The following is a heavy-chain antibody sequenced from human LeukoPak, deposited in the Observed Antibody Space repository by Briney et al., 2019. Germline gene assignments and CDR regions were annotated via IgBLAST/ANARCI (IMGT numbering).Heavy chain of an antibody. V-gene: IGHV3-66*01. CDR3: ARAAAAGPFDY. CDR2: IYSGGST. Sequence: GGSLRLSCAASGFTVSSNYMSWDRQAPGKGLEWVSVIYSGGSTYYVDYVKGRFTISRDNSKNTLYLQMTSLRAEDTAVYYCARAAAAGPFDYWGQGTLVTVSS. D-gene: IGHD6-13*01. J-gene: IGHJ4*02. CDR1: GFTVSSNY.